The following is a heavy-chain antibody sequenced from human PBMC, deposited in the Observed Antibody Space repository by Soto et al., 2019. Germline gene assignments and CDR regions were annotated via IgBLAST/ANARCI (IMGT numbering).Heavy chain of an antibody. V-gene: IGHV3-30*03. Sequence: QEQLAESGGGVAQPGRSLRLSCAASGFSFSSFGMHWVRQAPGKGLEWVAVISYDGSNQYYADSVKDRFSIARDNSKKRLLLHMHSLSAEDTAVYFCARGTRGDMGLIPGAKTEVTDYYYGLDLWSQG. CDR2: ISYDGSNQ. CDR1: GFSFSSFG. CDR3: ARGTRGDMGLIPGAKTEVTDYYYGLDL. J-gene: IGHJ6*02. D-gene: IGHD2-2*01.